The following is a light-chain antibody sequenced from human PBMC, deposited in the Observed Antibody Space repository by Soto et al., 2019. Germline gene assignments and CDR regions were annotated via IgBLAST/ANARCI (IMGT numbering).Light chain of an antibody. Sequence: EIVMAQSPATRSVSPGEGVTLSCRASPSISGYLGWYQQKPGQSPRLLIYADSNRATGIPARFSGSGSGRDFTLTISSLEPEDFSVYYCQQRYNWPITFGQGTRLEIK. V-gene: IGKV3-11*02. CDR3: QQRYNWPIT. J-gene: IGKJ5*01. CDR2: ADS. CDR1: PSISGY.